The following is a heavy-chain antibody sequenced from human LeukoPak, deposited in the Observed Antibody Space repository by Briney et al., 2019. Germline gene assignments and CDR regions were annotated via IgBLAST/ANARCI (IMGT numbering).Heavy chain of an antibody. CDR1: GGSFSGYY. CDR3: ARVGRRWLQSNWFDP. D-gene: IGHD5-24*01. Sequence: PSETLSLTCAVYGGSFSGYYWSWIRQPPGKGLEWIGEINHSGSTNYNPSLKSRVTISVDTSKNQFSLKLSSATAADTAVYYCARVGRRWLQSNWFDPWGQGTLVTVSS. J-gene: IGHJ5*02. CDR2: INHSGST. V-gene: IGHV4-34*01.